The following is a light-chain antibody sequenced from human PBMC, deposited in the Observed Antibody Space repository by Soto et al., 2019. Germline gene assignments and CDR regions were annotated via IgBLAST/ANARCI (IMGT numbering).Light chain of an antibody. Sequence: DIQMTQSPSTLSASVGDRVTITCRASQSISSYLNWYQQKPGKAPKLLIYAASTLQSGVPSKFSGSASGTDFTLTISSLQPEDFATYYCQQSYSTPWTFGRGTKV. CDR1: QSISSY. CDR2: AAS. V-gene: IGKV1-39*01. CDR3: QQSYSTPWT. J-gene: IGKJ1*01.